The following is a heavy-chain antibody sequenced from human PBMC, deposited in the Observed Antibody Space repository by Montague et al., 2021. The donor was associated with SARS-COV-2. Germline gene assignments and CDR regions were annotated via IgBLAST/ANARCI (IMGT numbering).Heavy chain of an antibody. J-gene: IGHJ4*02. CDR2: IYWNDDK. V-gene: IGHV2-5*01. D-gene: IGHD2-15*01. Sequence: PALVKPTQTLTLTCTFSGFSLTTSGMGVDWIRQPPGKALEWLGLIYWNDDKFYNPSLKSRLAITKDTSKNQVVFSMTNVDPVDTATYFCSHRGGGFCSDGICYWRKSFDYWGLGTLVTVSS. CDR3: SHRGGGFCSDGICYWRKSFDY. CDR1: GFSLTTSGMG.